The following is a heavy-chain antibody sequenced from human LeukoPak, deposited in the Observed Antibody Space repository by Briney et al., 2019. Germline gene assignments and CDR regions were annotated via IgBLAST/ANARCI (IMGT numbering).Heavy chain of an antibody. Sequence: GESLKISCKGSGYSFTSYCIGWVRQMPGEGLEWMGIIYPNDSDTRYSPSFQGQVIISADKSISTAYVQWSSLKASDTAMYYCARLATLMVRGVIEAYYYMDVWGKGTTVTISS. D-gene: IGHD3-10*01. CDR3: ARLATLMVRGVIEAYYYMDV. CDR1: GYSFTSYC. CDR2: IYPNDSDT. V-gene: IGHV5-51*01. J-gene: IGHJ6*03.